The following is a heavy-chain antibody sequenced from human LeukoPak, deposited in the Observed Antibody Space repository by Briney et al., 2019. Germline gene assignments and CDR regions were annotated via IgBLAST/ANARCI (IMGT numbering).Heavy chain of an antibody. CDR1: GDSINDYY. D-gene: IGHD2-15*01. CDR3: ARVLVDCSGGSCYYFDY. V-gene: IGHV4-59*01. Sequence: SETLSLTCTVSGDSINDYYWSWIRQPPGKDLEWIGYIHYSGNTDYNPSLKSRVTISIDTSKNQFSLKLNSVTAADTAVYYCARVLVDCSGGSCYYFDYWGQGTLVTVSS. CDR2: IHYSGNT. J-gene: IGHJ4*02.